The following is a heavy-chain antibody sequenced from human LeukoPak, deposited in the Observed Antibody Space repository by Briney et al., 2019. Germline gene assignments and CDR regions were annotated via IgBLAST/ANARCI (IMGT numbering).Heavy chain of an antibody. D-gene: IGHD3-9*01. V-gene: IGHV1-2*02. Sequence: ASVRVSCKASGYTFTGYFMHWVRQAPGQGLDWMGWIHPNTGGTKYAQKFQGRVTMTRDTSIGTDYMELSTVTSDDPAVYFCARVHATGYFSLDLGYWGQGTLVTVSS. CDR1: GYTFTGYF. CDR2: IHPNTGGT. J-gene: IGHJ4*02. CDR3: ARVHATGYFSLDLGY.